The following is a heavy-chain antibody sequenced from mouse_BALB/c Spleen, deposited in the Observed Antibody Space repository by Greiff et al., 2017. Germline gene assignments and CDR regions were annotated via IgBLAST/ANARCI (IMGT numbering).Heavy chain of an antibody. CDR2: INSNGGST. V-gene: IGHV5-6-3*01. CDR3: AREGAYYGNYY. J-gene: IGHJ2*01. Sequence: EVMLVESGGGLVQPGGSLKLSCAASGFTFSSYGMSWVRQTPDKRLELVATINSNGGSTYYPDSVKGRFTISRDNAKNTLYLQMSSLKSEDTAMYYCAREGAYYGNYYWGQGTTLTVSS. D-gene: IGHD2-10*01. CDR1: GFTFSSYG.